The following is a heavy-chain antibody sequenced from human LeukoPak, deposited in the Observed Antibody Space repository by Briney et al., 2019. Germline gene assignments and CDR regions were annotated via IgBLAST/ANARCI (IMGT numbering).Heavy chain of an antibody. D-gene: IGHD1-7*01. CDR3: ARDNGITGTTDIPFDY. Sequence: ASVKVSCKASGYTFTGYYMHWVRQAPGQGLEWMGWINPNSGGTNYAQKFQGRVTMTRDTSISTAYMELSRPRSDDTAVYYCARDNGITGTTDIPFDYWGQGTLVTVSS. J-gene: IGHJ4*02. V-gene: IGHV1-2*02. CDR1: GYTFTGYY. CDR2: INPNSGGT.